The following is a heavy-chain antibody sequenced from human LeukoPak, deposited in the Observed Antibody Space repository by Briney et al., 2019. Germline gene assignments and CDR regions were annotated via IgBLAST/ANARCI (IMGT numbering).Heavy chain of an antibody. D-gene: IGHD2/OR15-2a*01. V-gene: IGHV4-59*01. CDR2: IYYSGST. J-gene: IGHJ4*02. Sequence: SETLSLTCTVSGGSISSYYWSWIRQPPGKELEWMGYIYYSGSTKYNPYLQSRVPISVDTSKNQFSLKLSSVTAADTAVYYCARDSAFLAFDYWGQGTLVSVSS. CDR1: GGSISSYY. CDR3: ARDSAFLAFDY.